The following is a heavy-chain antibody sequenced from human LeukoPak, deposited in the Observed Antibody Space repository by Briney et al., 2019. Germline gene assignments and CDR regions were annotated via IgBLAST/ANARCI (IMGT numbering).Heavy chain of an antibody. CDR3: ARGDYETHGYQTR. CDR1: GYIFTSYV. J-gene: IGHJ4*02. CDR2: INTNTGNP. Sequence: SVKVSCKASGYIFTSYVLHWVRQAPGQGLEWMGWINTNTGNPTYAQGFTGRFVFSLDTSVSTAYLQISSLKADDTAMYYCARGDYETHGYQTRWGQGTLVTVSS. D-gene: IGHD3-22*01. V-gene: IGHV7-4-1*02.